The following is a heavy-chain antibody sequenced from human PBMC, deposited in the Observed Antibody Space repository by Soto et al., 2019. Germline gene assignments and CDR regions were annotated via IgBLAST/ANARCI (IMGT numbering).Heavy chain of an antibody. CDR3: ARLSRPNYYDTSGFFKDNWFDP. D-gene: IGHD3-22*01. Sequence: GASVKVSCKASGGTFNSYDINWVRQAPGQGLEWMGGIIPIVETPKYAQKFQGGVTITADESTNTVYMELSSLRSEDTAMYYCARLSRPNYYDTSGFFKDNWFDPWGQGTLVTVSS. CDR1: GGTFNSYD. V-gene: IGHV1-69*13. CDR2: IIPIVETP. J-gene: IGHJ5*02.